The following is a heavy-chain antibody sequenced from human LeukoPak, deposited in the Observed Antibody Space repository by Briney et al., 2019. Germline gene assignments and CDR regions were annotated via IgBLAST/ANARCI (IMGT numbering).Heavy chain of an antibody. CDR2: IYYSGST. CDR1: GGSVSSGSYY. D-gene: IGHD6-13*01. CDR3: ATYGYSSSWYWFDP. V-gene: IGHV4-61*01. J-gene: IGHJ5*02. Sequence: PSETLSLTCTVSGGSVSSGSYYWSWIRQPPGKGLEWIGYIYYSGSTNYNPSLKSRVTISVDTSKNQFSLKLSSVTAADTAVYYCATYGYSSSWYWFDPWGQGTQVTVSS.